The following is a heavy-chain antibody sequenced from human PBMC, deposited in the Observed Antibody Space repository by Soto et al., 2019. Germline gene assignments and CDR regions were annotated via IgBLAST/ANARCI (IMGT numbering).Heavy chain of an antibody. CDR3: ARESRSLGASIAAGFDY. J-gene: IGHJ4*02. CDR1: GGSISSGGYY. V-gene: IGHV4-31*03. D-gene: IGHD6-25*01. Sequence: SETLSLTCTVSGGSISSGGYYWSWIRQHPGKGLEWIGYIYYSGSTYYNPSLKSRVTISVDTSKNQFSLKLSSVTAADTAVYYCARESRSLGASIAAGFDYWGQGTLVTVSS. CDR2: IYYSGST.